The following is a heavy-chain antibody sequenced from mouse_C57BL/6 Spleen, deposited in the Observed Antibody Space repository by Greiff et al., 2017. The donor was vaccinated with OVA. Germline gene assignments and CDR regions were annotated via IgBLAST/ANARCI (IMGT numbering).Heavy chain of an antibody. CDR3: ARGFQDYYAMDY. J-gene: IGHJ4*01. CDR1: GYTFTSYT. CDR2: INPSSGYT. Sequence: VQGVESGAELARPGASVKMSCKASGYTFTSYTMHWVKQRPGQGLEWIGYINPSSGYTKYNQKFKDKATLTADKSSSTAYMQLSSLTSEDSAVYYCARGFQDYYAMDYWGQGTSVTVSS. V-gene: IGHV1-4*01.